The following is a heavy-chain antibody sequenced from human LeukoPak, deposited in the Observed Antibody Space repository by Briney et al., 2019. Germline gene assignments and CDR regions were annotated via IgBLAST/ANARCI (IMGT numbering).Heavy chain of an antibody. D-gene: IGHD2-8*01. CDR2: INPNSGGT. Sequence: ASVKVSCKASGYTFTGFYIHWVRQAPGQGLEWMGWINPNSGGTKYAQRFQGRVTMTRDTSISTAYMELNSLRSDDTAVYHCAREGGGYCTNGVCYWLDPWGQGTLVTVSS. CDR3: AREGGGYCTNGVCYWLDP. CDR1: GYTFTGFY. V-gene: IGHV1-2*02. J-gene: IGHJ5*02.